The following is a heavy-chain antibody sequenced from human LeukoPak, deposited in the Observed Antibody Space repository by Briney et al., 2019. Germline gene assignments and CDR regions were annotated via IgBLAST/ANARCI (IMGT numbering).Heavy chain of an antibody. V-gene: IGHV3-23*01. CDR1: GFTFSSYA. CDR3: ARDIGGATFDY. Sequence: GGSLRLSCAVSGFTFSSYALSWVRQAPGRGLEWVSAISGSGDSTYYADSVKGRFTISRDNSKNTLYLQMNSLRAEDTAVYYCARDIGGATFDYWGQGTLVTVSS. D-gene: IGHD1-26*01. J-gene: IGHJ4*02. CDR2: ISGSGDST.